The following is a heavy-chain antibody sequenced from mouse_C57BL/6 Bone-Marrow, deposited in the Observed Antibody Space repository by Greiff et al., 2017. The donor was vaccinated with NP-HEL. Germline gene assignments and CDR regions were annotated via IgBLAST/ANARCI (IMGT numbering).Heavy chain of an antibody. D-gene: IGHD2-4*01. Sequence: EVQLVESGGGLVQPGGSMKLSCAASGFTFSDAWMDWVRQSPEKGLEWVAEIRNKANNHATYYAESVKGRFTISRDDSKSSVYLQMNSLRAEDTGIYYCTYDYDWNYAMDYWGQGTSVTVSS. J-gene: IGHJ4*01. CDR3: TYDYDWNYAMDY. CDR1: GFTFSDAW. V-gene: IGHV6-6*01. CDR2: IRNKANNHAT.